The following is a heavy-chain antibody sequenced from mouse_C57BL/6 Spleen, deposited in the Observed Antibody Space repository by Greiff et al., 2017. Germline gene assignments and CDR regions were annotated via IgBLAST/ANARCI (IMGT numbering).Heavy chain of an antibody. J-gene: IGHJ1*03. CDR1: GYSITSGYY. Sequence: EVKLEESGPGLVKPSQSLSLTCSVTGYSITSGYYWNWIRQFPGNNLEWMGYISYDGSNNYNPSLKNRISITRDTSKNQFFLKLNSVTTEDTATYYCARGGYYGSSPYWYFDVWGTGTTVTVSS. V-gene: IGHV3-6*01. CDR3: ARGGYYGSSPYWYFDV. D-gene: IGHD1-1*01. CDR2: ISYDGSN.